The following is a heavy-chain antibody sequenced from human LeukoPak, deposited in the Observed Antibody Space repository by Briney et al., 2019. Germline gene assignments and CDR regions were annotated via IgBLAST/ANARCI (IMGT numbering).Heavy chain of an antibody. V-gene: IGHV4-34*01. D-gene: IGHD5-24*01. CDR2: INHSGST. J-gene: IGHJ4*02. Sequence: SETLSLTCAVYGGSFSGYYWSWIRQPPGKGLEWIGEINHSGSTNYNPSLKSRVTISVDTSKNQFSLKLSSVTAADTAVYYCARKRRFDYRGQGTLVTVSS. CDR1: GGSFSGYY. CDR3: ARKRRFDY.